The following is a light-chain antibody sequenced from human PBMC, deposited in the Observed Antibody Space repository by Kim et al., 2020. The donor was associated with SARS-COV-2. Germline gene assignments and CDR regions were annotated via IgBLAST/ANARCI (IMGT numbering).Light chain of an antibody. CDR1: LGIRDY. V-gene: IGKV1-27*01. CDR2: AAS. J-gene: IGKJ1*01. CDR3: QKYDSAPWT. Sequence: APVGDRVTITCRASLGIRDYLAWYQQKPGEVPKLLIYAASTLQSGVPLRFSGSGSGTDFTLNISDLQPEDAATYFCQKYDSAPWTFGQGTKVDIK.